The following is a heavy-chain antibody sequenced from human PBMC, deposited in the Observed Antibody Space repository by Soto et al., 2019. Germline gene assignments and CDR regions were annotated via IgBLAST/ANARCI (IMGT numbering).Heavy chain of an antibody. Sequence: PSETLSLTCTVSGGSLSSYYWSWIRQPPGKGLEWVGYMYNSGSANYNPSLKSRVTISVDMSQNQFSLKLTSVTAADTAVYYCARVTSSWGLVSYFDYWGQGTLVTVSS. D-gene: IGHD6-13*01. CDR2: MYNSGSA. J-gene: IGHJ4*02. CDR1: GGSLSSYY. V-gene: IGHV4-59*08. CDR3: ARVTSSWGLVSYFDY.